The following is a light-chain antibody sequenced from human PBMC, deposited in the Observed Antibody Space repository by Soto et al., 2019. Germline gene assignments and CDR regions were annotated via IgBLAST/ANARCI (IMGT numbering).Light chain of an antibody. CDR3: AAWDDSLNFYV. CDR1: SSNIGNNA. CDR2: YDD. V-gene: IGLV1-36*01. J-gene: IGLJ1*01. Sequence: QSVLTQPPSVSEAPRQRVTISCSGSSSNIGNNAVSWYQQIPGTAPKLLIYYDDRLPSGVSDRFSGSKSGTSASLAISGLQSEDGADYYCAAWDDSLNFYVFGTGTKLTVL.